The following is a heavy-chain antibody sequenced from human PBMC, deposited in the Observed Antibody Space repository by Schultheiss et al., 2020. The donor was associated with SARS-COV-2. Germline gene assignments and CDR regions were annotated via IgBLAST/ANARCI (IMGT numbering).Heavy chain of an antibody. CDR1: GFTFSSYG. J-gene: IGHJ3*02. CDR2: ISGSGGST. D-gene: IGHD2-8*02. CDR3: ASSYWYAAFDI. V-gene: IGHV3-23*01. Sequence: GGSLRLSCAASGFTFSSYGMHWVRQAPGKGLEWVSAISGSGGSTYYADSVKGRFTISRDNAKNTLYLQMNSLRAEDTAVYYCASSYWYAAFDIWGQGTMVTVSS.